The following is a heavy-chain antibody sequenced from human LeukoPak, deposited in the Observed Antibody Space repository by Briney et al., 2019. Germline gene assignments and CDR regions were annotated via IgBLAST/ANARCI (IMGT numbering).Heavy chain of an antibody. CDR1: GGTFNSYS. J-gene: IGHJ6*03. D-gene: IGHD2-15*01. CDR3: ARVTLDNTPPYFSYMDV. V-gene: IGHV1-69*05. Sequence: EASVKVSCKASGGTFNSYSISWVRQAPGQGLKWMGGIIPVFGTPNYAQKFQGRVTITTDESTSTVYMEVSSLRSVDTAVYYCARVTLDNTPPYFSYMDVWGKGTTVTVSS. CDR2: IIPVFGTP.